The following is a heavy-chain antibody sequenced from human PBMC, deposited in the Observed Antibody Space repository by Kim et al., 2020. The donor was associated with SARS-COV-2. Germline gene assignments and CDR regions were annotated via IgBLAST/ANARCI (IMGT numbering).Heavy chain of an antibody. D-gene: IGHD6-19*01. V-gene: IGHV1-8*01. CDR3: ARGPKGIAVAGTVVDGMDV. Sequence: ASVKVSCKASGYTFTSYDINWVRQATGQGLEWMGWMNPNSGNTGYAQKFQGRVTMTRNTSISTAYMELSSLRSEDTAVYYCARGPKGIAVAGTVVDGMDVWGQGTTVTVSS. CDR2: MNPNSGNT. CDR1: GYTFTSYD. J-gene: IGHJ6*02.